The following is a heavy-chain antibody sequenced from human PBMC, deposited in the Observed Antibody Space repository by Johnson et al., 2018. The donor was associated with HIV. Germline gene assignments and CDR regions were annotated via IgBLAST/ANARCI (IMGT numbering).Heavy chain of an antibody. D-gene: IGHD1-7*01. J-gene: IGHJ3*02. CDR3: ARDRAPISGTRWNAFDI. Sequence: VQLVESGGGLVQPGGSLRLSCAASGFTFSSYAMHWVRQAPGKGLEWVAFMRYAGSNKDYADYVKGRFTISRDNSKSTLYMNRLRTGDTAVYYCARDRAPISGTRWNAFDIWGQGTMVTVSS. CDR2: MRYAGSNK. CDR1: GFTFSSYA. V-gene: IGHV3-30*02.